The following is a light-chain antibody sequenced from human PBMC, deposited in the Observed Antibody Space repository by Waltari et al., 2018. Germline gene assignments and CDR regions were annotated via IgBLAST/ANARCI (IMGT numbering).Light chain of an antibody. CDR1: QSISDY. Sequence: EIVLTQSPATLSLSPGERATLSCRASQSISDYIVWYQQRPGQAPRLLIYDAFNRAPGVPARFSVSGSGTDFTLTISGLEPEDVAVYYCQQRSGWPPNYTFGQGTKLEIK. CDR3: QQRSGWPPNYT. J-gene: IGKJ2*01. V-gene: IGKV3-11*01. CDR2: DAF.